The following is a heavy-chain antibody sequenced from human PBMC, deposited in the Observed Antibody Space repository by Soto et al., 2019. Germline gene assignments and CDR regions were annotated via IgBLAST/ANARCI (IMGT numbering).Heavy chain of an antibody. D-gene: IGHD3-3*01. V-gene: IGHV3-21*01. Sequence: GGSLRLSCAASGFTFSSYSMNWVRQAPGKGLEWVSSISSSSSYIYYADSVKGRFTISRDNAKSSLYLQMNSLRAEDTAVYYCARDFAAPAFDIWGQGTMVTVSS. CDR3: ARDFAAPAFDI. J-gene: IGHJ3*02. CDR1: GFTFSSYS. CDR2: ISSSSSYI.